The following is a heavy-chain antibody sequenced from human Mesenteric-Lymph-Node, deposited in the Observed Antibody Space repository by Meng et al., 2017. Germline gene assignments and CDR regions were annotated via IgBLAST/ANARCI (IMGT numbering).Heavy chain of an antibody. D-gene: IGHD2-21*02. CDR2: ISSSGSTI. CDR1: GFTFSDYY. CDR3: AREVVTAIWYFDL. V-gene: IGHV3-11*01. Sequence: VVSGGGLVKPGGSLRLSCAAVGFTFSDYYMSWIRQAPGKGLEWVSYISSSGSTIYYADSVKGRFTISRDNAKNSLYLQMNSLRAEDTAVYYCAREVVTAIWYFDLWGRGTLVTVSS. J-gene: IGHJ2*01.